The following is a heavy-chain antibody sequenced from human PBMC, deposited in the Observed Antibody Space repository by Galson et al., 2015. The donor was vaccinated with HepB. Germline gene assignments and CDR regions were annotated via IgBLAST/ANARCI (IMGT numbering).Heavy chain of an antibody. CDR3: ARAGGDYGYYYMDV. Sequence: SCKASGYTFTSYDINWVRQATGQGLEWMGWMNPNSGNTGYAQKFQGRVTMTRNTSISTAYMELSSLRSEDTAVYYCARAGGDYGYYYMDVWGKGTTVTVSS. D-gene: IGHD4-17*01. J-gene: IGHJ6*03. CDR2: MNPNSGNT. CDR1: GYTFTSYD. V-gene: IGHV1-8*01.